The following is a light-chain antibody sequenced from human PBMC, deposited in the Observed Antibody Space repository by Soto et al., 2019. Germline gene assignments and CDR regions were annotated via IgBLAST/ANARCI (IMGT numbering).Light chain of an antibody. CDR1: QDISNY. CDR2: DAS. Sequence: MTTSPSCLCATLGYRATAIGQASQDISNYLNWYQQKPGKAPNPLIYDASSLKSGVPARFSGSGSGTEFTLTISSLQPDDFATYYCQQYNTYSTFGQGIRLEIK. CDR3: QQYNTYST. J-gene: IGKJ5*01. V-gene: IGKV1-16*01.